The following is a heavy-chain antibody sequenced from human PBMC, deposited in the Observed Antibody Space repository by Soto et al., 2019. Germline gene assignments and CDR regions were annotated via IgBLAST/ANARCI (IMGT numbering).Heavy chain of an antibody. CDR3: ARDLTTATGEFDY. V-gene: IGHV3-21*01. CDR2: ISSSSNNI. D-gene: IGHD6-13*01. Sequence: GGSLRLSCAASGFSLRSYSMNWVRQAPGKGLEWVSSISSSSNNIYYADSVKGRFTISRDNAKNSLFLQVNSLRDEDTAVYFCARDLTTATGEFDYWGQGTLVTLAS. CDR1: GFSLRSYS. J-gene: IGHJ4*02.